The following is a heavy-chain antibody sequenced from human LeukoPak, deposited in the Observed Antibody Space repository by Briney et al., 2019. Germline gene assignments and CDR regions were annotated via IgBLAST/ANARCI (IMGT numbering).Heavy chain of an antibody. CDR3: ARDRLEVWVSTLNYDSSGYYYGDAFDI. J-gene: IGHJ3*02. CDR1: GFTFSSYA. CDR2: ISYDGSNK. Sequence: GRSLRLSCAASGFTFSSYAMHWVRQAPGKGLEWVAVISYDGSNKYYADSVKGRFTISRDNSKNTLYLQMNSLRAEDTAVYYCARDRLEVWVSTLNYDSSGYYYGDAFDIWGQGTMVTVSS. D-gene: IGHD3-22*01. V-gene: IGHV3-30*04.